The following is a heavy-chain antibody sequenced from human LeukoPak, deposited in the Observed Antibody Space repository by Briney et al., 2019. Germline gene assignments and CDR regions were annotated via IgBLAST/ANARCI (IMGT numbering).Heavy chain of an antibody. Sequence: PGGSLRLSCAASGFTFTRYWMSWVRQAPGKGLEWVANLKPDGGAKYYVDSVKGRFTISRDNAKNSLYLQMNSMRVEDTAVYYCARDGYSGSYYDIWGQGTMVTVSS. CDR1: GFTFTRYW. CDR3: ARDGYSGSYYDI. CDR2: LKPDGGAK. D-gene: IGHD1-26*01. J-gene: IGHJ3*02. V-gene: IGHV3-7*04.